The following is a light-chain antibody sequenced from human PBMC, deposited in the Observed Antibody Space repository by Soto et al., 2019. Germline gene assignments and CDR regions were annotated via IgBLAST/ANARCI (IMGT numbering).Light chain of an antibody. J-gene: IGLJ2*01. CDR1: SGHSSEA. Sequence: QPVLTQSPSASASLGASVNLTCTLSSGHSSEAIAWHQQLPEKGPRFLMKLNSDGSHNKGDGIPDRFSGSSSGAERYLTISSLQSEDETDYYCQTWGTGIQVFGGGTKVTVL. CDR3: QTWGTGIQV. CDR2: LNSDGSH. V-gene: IGLV4-69*01.